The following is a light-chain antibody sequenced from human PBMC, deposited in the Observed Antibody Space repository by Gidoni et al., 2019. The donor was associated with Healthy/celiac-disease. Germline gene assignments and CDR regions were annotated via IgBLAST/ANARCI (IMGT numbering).Light chain of an antibody. J-gene: IGLJ1*01. CDR3: QVWDSSSDHPGV. V-gene: IGLV3-21*03. Sequence: SSVLTQPPSVSVAPGKTARITCGGNNIGSKSVHWYQQKPGQAPVLVVYDDSDRPSGIPERFSGANSGNTATLTISRGEAGDEADYYCQVWDSSSDHPGVFGTGTKVTVL. CDR1: NIGSKS. CDR2: DDS.